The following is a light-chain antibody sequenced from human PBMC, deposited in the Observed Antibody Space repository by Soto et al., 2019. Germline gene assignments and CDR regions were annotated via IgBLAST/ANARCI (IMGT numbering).Light chain of an antibody. J-gene: IGKJ5*01. Sequence: EIRMTQSPATLSASPGEGATLSCRAAHDVTTNFAWYQLKRGQPPRLLIYDISTRATGIPARFSGSGSGTEFTLTISGLQSEDFALYFCQQYNNWPFSFGQGTRLEIK. CDR2: DIS. CDR3: QQYNNWPFS. CDR1: HDVTTN. V-gene: IGKV3-15*01.